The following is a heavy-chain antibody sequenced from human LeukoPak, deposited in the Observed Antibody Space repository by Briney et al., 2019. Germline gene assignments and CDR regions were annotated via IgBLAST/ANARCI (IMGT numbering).Heavy chain of an antibody. D-gene: IGHD1-26*01. J-gene: IGHJ6*02. CDR1: GGSFSGYY. Sequence: PSETLSLTCAVYGGSFSGYYWSWIRQPPGKGLEWIGEINHSGSTNYNPSLKSRVTISVDTSKNQFSLKLSSVTAADTAVYYCARERTAELLGGYYYYGMDVWGQGTTVTVSS. CDR3: ARERTAELLGGYYYYGMDV. V-gene: IGHV4-34*01. CDR2: INHSGST.